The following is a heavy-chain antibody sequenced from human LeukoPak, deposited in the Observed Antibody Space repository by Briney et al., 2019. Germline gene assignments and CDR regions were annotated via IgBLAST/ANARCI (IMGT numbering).Heavy chain of an antibody. D-gene: IGHD1-26*01. CDR3: ARAGSFRFDY. CDR2: INVDGRST. J-gene: IGHJ4*02. V-gene: IGHV3-74*01. CDR1: GFTFTTYW. Sequence: GGSLRLSCAASGFTFTTYWMHWVRQAPGEGLMWVSRINVDGRSTSYADSVKGRFTISRDNAKNTLYLQMNSLRAEDTAVYYCARAGSFRFDYWGQGTLVTVSS.